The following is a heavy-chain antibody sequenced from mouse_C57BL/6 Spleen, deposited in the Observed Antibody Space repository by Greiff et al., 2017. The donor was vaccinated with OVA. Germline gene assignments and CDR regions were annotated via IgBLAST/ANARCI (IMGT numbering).Heavy chain of an antibody. CDR2: IHPNSGST. D-gene: IGHD2-4*01. Sequence: QVQLQQSGAELVKPGASVKLSCKASGYTFTSYWMHWVKQRPGQGLEWIGMIHPNSGSTNYNEKFKSKATLTVDKSSSTAYMQLSSLTSEDSAVYYFARPIYYDYDEGFAYWGQGTLVTVSA. V-gene: IGHV1-64*01. J-gene: IGHJ3*01. CDR3: ARPIYYDYDEGFAY. CDR1: GYTFTSYW.